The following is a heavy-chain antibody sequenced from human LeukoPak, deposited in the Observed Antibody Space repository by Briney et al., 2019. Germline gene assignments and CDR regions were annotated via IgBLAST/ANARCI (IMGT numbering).Heavy chain of an antibody. CDR2: ISSSSSYI. CDR1: GLTFSTYA. V-gene: IGHV3-21*01. CDR3: ARRAGDYSHPYDY. Sequence: GGSLRLSCAASGLTFSTYAMSWVRQAPGKGLEWVASISSSSSYIYYADSVKGRFTISRDNAKNSLFLQMNSLRAEDTAVYYCARRAGDYSHPYDYWGQGILVTVSS. J-gene: IGHJ4*02. D-gene: IGHD3-22*01.